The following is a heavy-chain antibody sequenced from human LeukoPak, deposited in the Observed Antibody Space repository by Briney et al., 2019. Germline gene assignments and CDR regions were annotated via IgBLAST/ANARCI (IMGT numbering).Heavy chain of an antibody. J-gene: IGHJ5*02. D-gene: IGHD4-11*01. CDR1: GGSISSSSYY. V-gene: IGHV4-39*07. Sequence: PSETLSLTCTVSGGSISSSSYYWGWIRQPPGKGLEWIGSIYYSGSTYYNPSLKSRVTISVDTSKNQFSLKLSSVTAADTAVYYCARELQENWFDPWGQGTLVTVSS. CDR3: ARELQENWFDP. CDR2: IYYSGST.